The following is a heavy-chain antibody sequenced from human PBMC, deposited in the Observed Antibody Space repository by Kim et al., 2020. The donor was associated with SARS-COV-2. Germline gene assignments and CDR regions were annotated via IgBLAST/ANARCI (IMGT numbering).Heavy chain of an antibody. J-gene: IGHJ4*02. V-gene: IGHV6-1*01. D-gene: IGHD1-1*01. CDR1: GDSVSSNSAA. Sequence: SQTLSLTCAIFGDSVSSNSAAWYWVRQSPSRGLEWLGRTYYRSKWYNEYADSVKSRITINPETSKNQFSLHVNFVTPEDTAVYYCVRGRQELPRQVNYYFDYWGLGTLVTVSS. CDR3: VRGRQELPRQVNYYFDY. CDR2: TYYRSKWYN.